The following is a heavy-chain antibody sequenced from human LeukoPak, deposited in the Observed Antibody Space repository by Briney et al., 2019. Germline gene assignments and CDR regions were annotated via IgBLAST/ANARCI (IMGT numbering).Heavy chain of an antibody. D-gene: IGHD5-18*01. V-gene: IGHV4-34*01. CDR3: ARGRGYSYGLFDY. CDR1: GGSFSGYC. Sequence: SETLSLTCAVYGGSFSGYCWSWIRQPPGKGLEWIGEINHSGSTNYNPSLKSRVTISVDTSKNQFSLKLSSVTAADTAVYYCARGRGYSYGLFDYWGQGTLVTVSS. J-gene: IGHJ4*02. CDR2: INHSGST.